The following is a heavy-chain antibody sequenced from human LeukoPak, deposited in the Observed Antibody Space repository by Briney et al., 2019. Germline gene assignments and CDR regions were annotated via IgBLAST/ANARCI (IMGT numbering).Heavy chain of an antibody. CDR2: ISSSSYR. Sequence: GSLRLSCTGSGFTFSSYSMNWVRQAPGKGLEWVSSISSSSYRYYEEAVKGRFSISRDNARNSLYLQMNSLRAEDTAVYYCARDSPNEAILWWSIDYWGQGTLVTVSS. D-gene: IGHD2-21*01. CDR1: GFTFSSYS. V-gene: IGHV3-21*01. J-gene: IGHJ4*02. CDR3: ARDSPNEAILWWSIDY.